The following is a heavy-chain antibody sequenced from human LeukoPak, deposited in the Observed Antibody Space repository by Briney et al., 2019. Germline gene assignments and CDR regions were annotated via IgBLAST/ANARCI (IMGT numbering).Heavy chain of an antibody. J-gene: IGHJ4*02. V-gene: IGHV3-11*04. Sequence: GGSLRLSCAASGFTFSDFYMVWIRQAPGKGLEWASYISSSGNTIYYADSVKGRFTISRDNTKNSLFLQMNSLRAEDTAVYHCARVVSYGSGSYSDYWGQGTLVTVSS. CDR2: ISSSGNTI. CDR1: GFTFSDFY. D-gene: IGHD3-10*01. CDR3: ARVVSYGSGSYSDY.